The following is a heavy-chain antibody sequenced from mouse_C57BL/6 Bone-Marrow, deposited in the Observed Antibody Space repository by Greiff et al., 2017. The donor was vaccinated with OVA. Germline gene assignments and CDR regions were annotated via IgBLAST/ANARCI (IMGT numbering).Heavy chain of an antibody. D-gene: IGHD1-1*01. CDR1: GYTFTDYY. V-gene: IGHV1-18*01. CDR3: ARPLYDCYAVDY. Sequence: VQLQQSGPELVKPGASVKIPCKASGYTFTDYYMDWVKQSPGKSLEWIGDINPNNGGTIYHQKFKGKATLTVDKSSSTAYMELRSLTTEDTAVYYCARPLYDCYAVDYWGQGTSATVSS. CDR2: INPNNGGT. J-gene: IGHJ4*01.